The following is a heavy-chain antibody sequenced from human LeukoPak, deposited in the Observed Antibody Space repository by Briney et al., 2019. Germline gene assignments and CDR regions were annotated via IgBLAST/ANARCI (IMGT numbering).Heavy chain of an antibody. CDR2: IYPGDSDT. CDR3: ALYDSSGYYSYKDAFDI. Sequence: GESLKISCKGSGNSFTSYWIGWVRQMPGKGLEWMGIIYPGDSDTRYSPSFQGQVTISADKSISTAYLQWSSLKASDTAMYYCALYDSSGYYSYKDAFDIWGQGKMVTVSS. D-gene: IGHD3-22*01. CDR1: GNSFTSYW. V-gene: IGHV5-51*01. J-gene: IGHJ3*02.